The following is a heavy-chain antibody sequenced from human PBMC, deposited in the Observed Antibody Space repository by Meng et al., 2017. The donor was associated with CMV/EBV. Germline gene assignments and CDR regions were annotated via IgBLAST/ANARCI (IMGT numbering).Heavy chain of an antibody. J-gene: IGHJ6*02. Sequence: GGSLRLSCAASGFTFCSYSMNWVRQAPGKGLEWVSSISSSSYIYYADSVKGRFTISRDNAKNSLYLQMNSLRAEDTAVYYCAREGRRAHGMDVWGQGTTVTVSS. V-gene: IGHV3-21*01. CDR3: AREGRRAHGMDV. CDR1: GFTFCSYS. CDR2: ISSSSYI.